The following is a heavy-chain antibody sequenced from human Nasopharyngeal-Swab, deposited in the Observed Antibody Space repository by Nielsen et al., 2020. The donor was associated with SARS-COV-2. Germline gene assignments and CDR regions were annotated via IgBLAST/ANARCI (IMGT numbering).Heavy chain of an antibody. CDR1: GFTFSSYA. CDR2: ISYDGSNK. V-gene: IGHV3-30-3*01. Sequence: GESLKISCAASGFTFSSYAMHWVRQAPGKGLEWAAVISYDGSNKYYADSVKGRFTISRDNSKNTLYLQMNSLRAEDTAVYYCASPGLWYGDYEPFDYWGQGTLVTVSS. D-gene: IGHD4-17*01. J-gene: IGHJ4*02. CDR3: ASPGLWYGDYEPFDY.